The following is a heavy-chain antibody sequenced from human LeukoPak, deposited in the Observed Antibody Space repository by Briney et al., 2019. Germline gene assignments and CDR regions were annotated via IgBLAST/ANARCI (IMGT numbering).Heavy chain of an antibody. Sequence: SETLSLTCTVSGGSISSSIYYWGWIRQPPGKGLEWIGSIYYSGSTYYNPSLKSRVTISVDTSKNQFSLKLSSVTAADTAVYYCARHKRQVTRYFDLWGRGTLVTVSS. CDR1: GGSISSSIYY. CDR3: ARHKRQVTRYFDL. D-gene: IGHD1-1*01. J-gene: IGHJ2*01. CDR2: IYYSGST. V-gene: IGHV4-39*01.